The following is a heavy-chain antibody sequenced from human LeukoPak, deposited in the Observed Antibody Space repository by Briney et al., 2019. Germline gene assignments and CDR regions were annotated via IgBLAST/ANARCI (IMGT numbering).Heavy chain of an antibody. CDR1: GGSFSGYY. J-gene: IGHJ4*02. Sequence: SETLSLTCAVYGGSFSGYYWSWIRQPPGKGLEWIGEINHSGSTNYNPSLKSRVTISVDTSKNQFSLKLNSVTAADTAVYYCVRRTSGSYSDYWGQGTLVTVSS. CDR3: VRRTSGSYSDY. D-gene: IGHD1-26*01. CDR2: INHSGST. V-gene: IGHV4-34*01.